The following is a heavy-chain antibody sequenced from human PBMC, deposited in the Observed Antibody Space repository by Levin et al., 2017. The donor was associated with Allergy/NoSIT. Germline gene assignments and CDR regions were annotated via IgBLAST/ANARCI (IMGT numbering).Heavy chain of an antibody. CDR2: INPTGGST. Sequence: ASVKVSCKASGYPFTSYYMHWVRQAPGQGLEWMGLINPTGGSTTYAQKFQGRVAMTRDTSTSTVYMELSSLRSEDTAVYYCARICANGVCYSHWGQGTLVTVSS. V-gene: IGHV1-46*01. CDR3: ARICANGVCYSH. J-gene: IGHJ4*02. D-gene: IGHD2-8*01. CDR1: GYPFTSYY.